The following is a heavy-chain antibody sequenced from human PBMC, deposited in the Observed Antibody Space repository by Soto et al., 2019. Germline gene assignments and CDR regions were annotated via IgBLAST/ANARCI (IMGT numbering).Heavy chain of an antibody. Sequence: NPSETLSLTCTVSGGSISSYYWSWIRQPPGKGLEWIGYIYYSGSTYYNPSLKSRVTISVDTSNNQFSLKLSSVTAADTAVYYCARAGHSSSTEGANWFDPWGQGTLVTVSS. V-gene: IGHV4-59*06. CDR1: GGSISSYY. J-gene: IGHJ5*02. CDR3: ARAGHSSSTEGANWFDP. CDR2: IYYSGST. D-gene: IGHD6-6*01.